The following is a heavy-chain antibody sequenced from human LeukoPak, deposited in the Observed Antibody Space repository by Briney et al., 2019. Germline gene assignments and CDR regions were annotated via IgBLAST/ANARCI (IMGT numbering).Heavy chain of an antibody. J-gene: IGHJ4*02. D-gene: IGHD3-22*01. CDR2: IYTSGST. Sequence: PSETLSLTCTVSGGSISSYYWSWIRQPAGKGLEWIGRIYTSGSTNYNPSLKSRVTMSVDTSKNQFSLKLSSVTAADTAVYYCARYHYYDSSGYYYVYDYWGQGTLVTVSS. CDR3: ARYHYYDSSGYYYVYDY. CDR1: GGSISSYY. V-gene: IGHV4-4*07.